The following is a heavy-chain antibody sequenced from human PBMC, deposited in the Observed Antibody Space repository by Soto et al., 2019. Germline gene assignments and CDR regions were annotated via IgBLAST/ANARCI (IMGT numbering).Heavy chain of an antibody. CDR1: EFTFSNYG. CDR2: IWHDGSNK. CDR3: ARDRGGAAAGD. V-gene: IGHV3-33*01. Sequence: QVQLVESGGGVVQPGRSLRLSCVASEFTFSNYGMYWVRQAPGKGLEWVAAIWHDGSNKYYADSVKGRFTISRDNSKNTLYLQMISLRAEDTAVYYCARDRGGAAAGDWGQGTLVTVSS. J-gene: IGHJ4*02. D-gene: IGHD6-13*01.